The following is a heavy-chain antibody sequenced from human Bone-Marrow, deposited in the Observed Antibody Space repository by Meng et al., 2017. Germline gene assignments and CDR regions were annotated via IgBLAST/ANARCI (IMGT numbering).Heavy chain of an antibody. CDR2: MWYDGSMK. J-gene: IGHJ4*02. Sequence: VYVVCLRGSEVQSGRLLGIACASYELRFSCDGMDWVRQVSGKGLGWVAVMWYDGSMKYYADSVKGRFTISRDNSKDTMYLQLNSLRAEDTAVYYCARDSGFDYWGQGTLVTVSS. CDR3: ARDSGFDY. V-gene: IGHV3-33*01. CDR1: ELRFSCDG. D-gene: IGHD7-27*01.